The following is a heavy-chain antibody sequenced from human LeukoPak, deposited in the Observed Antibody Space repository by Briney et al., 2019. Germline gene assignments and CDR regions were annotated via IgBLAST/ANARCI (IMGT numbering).Heavy chain of an antibody. CDR2: TKQDGSEK. CDR3: ANTGWSSPDY. Sequence: GSLRLSCVASGFTFSNYWMTWLRQAPGKGLEWVANTKQDGSEKYYLDSVKGRFTISRDNAKNSLYLHMNSLRAEDTAVYYCANTGWSSPDYWGLGTLVTVSS. J-gene: IGHJ4*02. D-gene: IGHD2-15*01. V-gene: IGHV3-7*01. CDR1: GFTFSNYW.